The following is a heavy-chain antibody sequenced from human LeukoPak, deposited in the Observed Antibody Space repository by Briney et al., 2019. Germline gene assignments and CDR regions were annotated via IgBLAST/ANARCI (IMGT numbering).Heavy chain of an antibody. CDR1: GLTLSSDW. V-gene: IGHV3-7*01. J-gene: IGHJ3*02. CDR3: ARENSAFDI. CDR2: IKKDGIEK. D-gene: IGHD2/OR15-2a*01. Sequence: GGSLRLSCSAPGLTLSSDWMSRVPQTPAKGLEWVANIKKDGIEKYYVDSVKGRFTISRDNARNSLYLQMNSLRVEDTAVYYCARENSAFDIWGQGTMVTVSS.